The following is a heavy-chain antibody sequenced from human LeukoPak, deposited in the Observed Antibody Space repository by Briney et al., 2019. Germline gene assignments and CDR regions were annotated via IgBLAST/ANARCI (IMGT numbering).Heavy chain of an antibody. J-gene: IGHJ4*02. CDR2: ISSGGTYE. Sequence: GGSLRLSCAASGFTFKRYAMHWVRQAPGKGLEWVSLISSGGTYEYYADSVKGRFTISRDNSKNTLYLQLNSLRAEDTAVYYCARDSTYYYDSGSSGPHYFDNWGQGTLVTVSS. V-gene: IGHV3-30*01. CDR3: ARDSTYYYDSGSSGPHYFDN. CDR1: GFTFKRYA. D-gene: IGHD3-10*01.